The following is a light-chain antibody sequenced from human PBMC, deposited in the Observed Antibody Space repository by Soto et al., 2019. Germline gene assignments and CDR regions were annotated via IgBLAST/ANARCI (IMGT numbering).Light chain of an antibody. V-gene: IGKV3-20*01. CDR2: GAS. J-gene: IGKJ3*01. CDR1: QSMRNSY. Sequence: EIVLTQSPGTLSLSPGERATLSCRASQSMRNSYLAWYQQRPGQAPRLLIYGASTRATGIPDRFSGSGSWTDFTPAITGLVVDDSAVDYYEHDDRLPQLFFGPGTKVYIK. CDR3: EHDDRLPQLF.